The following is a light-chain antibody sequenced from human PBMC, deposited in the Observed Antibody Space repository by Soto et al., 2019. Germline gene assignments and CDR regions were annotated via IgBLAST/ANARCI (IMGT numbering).Light chain of an antibody. CDR3: QSYDSTLSARYV. Sequence: QAVLTQPPSVSAAPGQKVTISCSGSSSNVGKNFVSWYQHVPGKAPKLLIFGNINRPSGVPDRFSGSKSGTSASLAITGLQPEDEGDYYCQSYDSTLSARYVFGTGTKLTVL. V-gene: IGLV1-40*01. J-gene: IGLJ1*01. CDR1: SSNVGKNFV. CDR2: GNI.